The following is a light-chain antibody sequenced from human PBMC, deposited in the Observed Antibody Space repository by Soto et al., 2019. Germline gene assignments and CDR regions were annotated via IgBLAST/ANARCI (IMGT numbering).Light chain of an antibody. J-gene: IGKJ2*01. CDR3: QQYYSTPYT. CDR2: WAS. Sequence: DIVMTQSPDSLAVSLGERATINCKSSQNVLYSSNNKNYLAWYQQKPGQPPKLLIYWASTRESGVPDRFSGSGSGTDFTLTISSLQAEDVAVYYCQQYYSTPYTVGQGTKLEIK. CDR1: QNVLYSSNNKNY. V-gene: IGKV4-1*01.